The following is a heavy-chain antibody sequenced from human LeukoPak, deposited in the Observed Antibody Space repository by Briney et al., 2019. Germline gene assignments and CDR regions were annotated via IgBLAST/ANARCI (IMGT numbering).Heavy chain of an antibody. J-gene: IGHJ2*01. CDR2: IKQDGSEK. CDR1: GFSFSGYW. V-gene: IGHV3-7*03. D-gene: IGHD1-26*01. Sequence: GGSLRLSCAASGFSFSGYWMSWVRQAPGKGLEWVANIKQDGSEKNYVDSVKGRFTISRDNAKNSLYLQMNSLRAEDTAIYYCAKDRTVGASYWYFDLWGRGTLVTVSS. CDR3: AKDRTVGASYWYFDL.